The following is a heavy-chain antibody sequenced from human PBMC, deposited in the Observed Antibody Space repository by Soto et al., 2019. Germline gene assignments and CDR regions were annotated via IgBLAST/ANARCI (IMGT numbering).Heavy chain of an antibody. Sequence: SVKVSCKASGGTFSRYTITWVRQAPGQGLEWMGGITPMFGTPNYAQKFQGRVTITADESTSTAYMELSSLRSEDTAMYYCARDGTPYDSSAYYYLYWGQGTLVTVSS. J-gene: IGHJ4*02. CDR2: ITPMFGTP. CDR3: ARDGTPYDSSAYYYLY. V-gene: IGHV1-69*13. D-gene: IGHD3-22*01. CDR1: GGTFSRYT.